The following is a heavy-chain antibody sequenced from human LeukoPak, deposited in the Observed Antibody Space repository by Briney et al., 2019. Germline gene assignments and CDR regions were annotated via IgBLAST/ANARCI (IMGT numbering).Heavy chain of an antibody. D-gene: IGHD3-3*01. Sequence: SETLSLTCAVYGGSFSGYYWSWIRQPPGKGLEWIGEINHSGSTSYNPSLKSRVTISVDTSKNQFSLKLSSVTAADTAVYYCARGGKRITIFGVAPRWFDPWGQGTLVTVSS. CDR1: GGSFSGYY. J-gene: IGHJ5*02. V-gene: IGHV4-34*01. CDR3: ARGGKRITIFGVAPRWFDP. CDR2: INHSGST.